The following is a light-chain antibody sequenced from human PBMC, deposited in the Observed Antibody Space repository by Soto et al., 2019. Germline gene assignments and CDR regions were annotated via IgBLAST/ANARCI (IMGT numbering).Light chain of an antibody. J-gene: IGKJ1*01. Sequence: EVVLKQSPGTLSLSPGEGVTLSCRASQSVSGSFLAWYQQKPGQAPRLLIYGASSRATGIPDRFSGSGSGTDFTLTITRLEPEDFAVYYCQQYNNWPRTFGQGTKVDIK. V-gene: IGKV3-20*01. CDR3: QQYNNWPRT. CDR2: GAS. CDR1: QSVSGSF.